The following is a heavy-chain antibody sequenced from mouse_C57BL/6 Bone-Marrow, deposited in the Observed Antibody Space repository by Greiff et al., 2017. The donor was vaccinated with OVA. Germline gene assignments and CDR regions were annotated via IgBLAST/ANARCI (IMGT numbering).Heavy chain of an antibody. CDR1: GYTFTSYW. J-gene: IGHJ2*01. CDR3: ARYYYGSSYVRVY. D-gene: IGHD1-1*01. Sequence: VQLQQPGAELVKPGASVKMSCTASGYTFTSYWITWVKQRPGQGLEWIGDIYPGSGSTNYNEKFKSKATLTVDTSSSPAYMQLSSLTSEDSAVYYCARYYYGSSYVRVYWGQGTTLTVSS. CDR2: IYPGSGST. V-gene: IGHV1-55*01.